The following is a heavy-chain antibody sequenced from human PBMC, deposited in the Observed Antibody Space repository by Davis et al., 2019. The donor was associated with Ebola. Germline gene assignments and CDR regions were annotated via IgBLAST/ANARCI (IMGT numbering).Heavy chain of an antibody. Sequence: SLKISCTASGFTFDDYAMHWVRPAPERGLDWVSGINWNRGSVDYADSVKGRFTISRDNAKNSLYLQMNSLRAEDTAVYYCARARDGYIKSGFDYWGQGTLVTVSS. J-gene: IGHJ4*02. CDR3: ARARDGYIKSGFDY. CDR1: GFTFDDYA. D-gene: IGHD5-24*01. CDR2: INWNRGSV. V-gene: IGHV3-9*01.